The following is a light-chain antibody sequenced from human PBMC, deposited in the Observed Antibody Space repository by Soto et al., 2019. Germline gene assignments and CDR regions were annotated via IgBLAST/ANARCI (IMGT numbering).Light chain of an antibody. J-gene: IGKJ3*01. CDR2: KAS. CDR1: QSISSW. V-gene: IGKV1-5*03. CDR3: QQYNSAIVT. Sequence: DIQMTQSPSTPSASVGDRVTITCRASQSISSWLAWYQQKPGKAPKLLIYKASSLKSGVPSRFSGSGSGTECTLTISSLKPDDCATYYCQQYNSAIVTFGPGTKVDIK.